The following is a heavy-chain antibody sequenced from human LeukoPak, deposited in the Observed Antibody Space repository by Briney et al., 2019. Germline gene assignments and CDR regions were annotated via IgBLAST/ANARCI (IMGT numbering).Heavy chain of an antibody. CDR1: DGSISSSSYY. Sequence: SETLSLTCTVSDGSISSSSYYWGWIRQPPGKGLEWIGSIYYSGSTYYNPSLKSRVTISVDTSKNQFSLKLSSVTAADTAVYYCARQSSGWYLWGRGTLVTVSS. CDR2: IYYSGST. CDR3: ARQSSGWYL. V-gene: IGHV4-39*01. J-gene: IGHJ2*01. D-gene: IGHD6-19*01.